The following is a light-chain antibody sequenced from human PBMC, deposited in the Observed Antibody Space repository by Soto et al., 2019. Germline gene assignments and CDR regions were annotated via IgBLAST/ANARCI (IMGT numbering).Light chain of an antibody. CDR2: AVS. CDR1: QTVIRY. CDR3: QQSYSTLFT. J-gene: IGKJ3*01. Sequence: IQMTQFPSSLSASVGDRVTITCRAGQTVIRYLNWYQQKPGRAPNLLIYAVSNLQSGVPSRFSGSESGKELTLTISDLQPEDFATYYCQQSYSTLFTFGPGTKVEIK. V-gene: IGKV1-39*01.